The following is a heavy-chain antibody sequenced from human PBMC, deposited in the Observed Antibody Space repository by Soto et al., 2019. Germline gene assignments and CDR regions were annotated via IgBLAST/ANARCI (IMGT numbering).Heavy chain of an antibody. Sequence: GGALGPSRARPGFTVSSYHISRGPQAPRKGAEWGSGIFCGGSTYYADSVKGRFTISRDNSKNTLYLQMNSLRAEDTAVYYCARDRSGQSLNRITIFGVGQSHYYYYMDVWGKGTTVTVSS. CDR3: ARDRSGQSLNRITIFGVGQSHYYYYMDV. CDR2: IFCGGST. D-gene: IGHD3-3*01. V-gene: IGHV3-66*01. J-gene: IGHJ6*03. CDR1: GFTVSSYH.